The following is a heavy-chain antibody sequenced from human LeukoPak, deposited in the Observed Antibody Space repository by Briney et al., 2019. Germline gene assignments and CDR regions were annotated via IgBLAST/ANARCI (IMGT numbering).Heavy chain of an antibody. Sequence: GGSLRLSCAASGFTFSDYDMDWVRQAPGRGLEWVGRIRNKANSYTTEYAASVKGRFTISRDNSRNSLSLQMKSLRTEDTAVYYCARTTMVIHYYYGSWGHRTLVTASS. CDR2: IRNKANSYTT. CDR3: ARTTMVIHYYYGS. CDR1: GFTFSDYD. V-gene: IGHV3-72*01. J-gene: IGHJ4*01. D-gene: IGHD4-23*01.